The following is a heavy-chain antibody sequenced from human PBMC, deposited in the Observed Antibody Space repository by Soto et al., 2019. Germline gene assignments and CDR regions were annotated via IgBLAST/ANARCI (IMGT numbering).Heavy chain of an antibody. V-gene: IGHV2-5*02. CDR1: GFSLSTSGVG. CDR2: IYWDDDK. J-gene: IGHJ1*01. CDR3: AHTRAIVVIVAEDEYFQH. D-gene: IGHD3-22*01. Sequence: QITLKESGPTLVKPTQTLTLTCTFSGFSLSTSGVGVGWIRQPPGKGLEWLALIYWDDDKRYSPSLKSRLTITKDTPKNQVVLTITNVDPADTATYYCAHTRAIVVIVAEDEYFQHWGQGTLVTVSS.